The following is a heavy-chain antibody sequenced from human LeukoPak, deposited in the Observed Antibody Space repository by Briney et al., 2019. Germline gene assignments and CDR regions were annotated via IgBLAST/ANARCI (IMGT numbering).Heavy chain of an antibody. J-gene: IGHJ4*02. CDR3: ARGGTDPRALDY. Sequence: PSETLSLTCTVSGGSISSYYWSWIRQPPGKGLEWIGYIYYSGSTNYNPSLKSRFTMSMGMSKNQFSLKLSSVTAADTAVYYCARGGTDPRALDYWGQEPLVTAS. CDR2: IYYSGST. CDR1: GGSISSYY. D-gene: IGHD3-16*01. V-gene: IGHV4-59*12.